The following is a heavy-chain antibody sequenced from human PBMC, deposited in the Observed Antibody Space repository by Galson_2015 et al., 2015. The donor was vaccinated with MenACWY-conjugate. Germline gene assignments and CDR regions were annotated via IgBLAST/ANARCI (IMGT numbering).Heavy chain of an antibody. CDR1: GGSISSYY. V-gene: IGHV4-59*01. CDR2: IYYSGST. CDR3: ARDGGSYPNWYFDL. D-gene: IGHD1-26*01. Sequence: LSLTCTVSGGSISSYYWSWIRQPPGKGLEWIGYIYYSGSTNYNPSLKSRVTISVDTSENQFSLKLSSVTAADTAVYYCARDGGSYPNWYFDLWGRGTLVTVSS. J-gene: IGHJ2*01.